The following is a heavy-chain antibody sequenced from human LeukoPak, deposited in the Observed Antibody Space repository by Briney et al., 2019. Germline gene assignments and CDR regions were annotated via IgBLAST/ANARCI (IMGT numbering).Heavy chain of an antibody. J-gene: IGHJ1*01. V-gene: IGHV1-8*03. D-gene: IGHD3-22*01. CDR2: MNPNSGNK. CDR3: ASNINSYYDSSGYTFQH. Sequence: ASVKVSCKASGYTFTSYEINWVRQAAGQGLEWMGWMNPNSGNKGYAQKFQGRVTITRNTSISPAYMELSSLRSEDTAVYYCASNINSYYDSSGYTFQHWGQGTLVTVSS. CDR1: GYTFTSYE.